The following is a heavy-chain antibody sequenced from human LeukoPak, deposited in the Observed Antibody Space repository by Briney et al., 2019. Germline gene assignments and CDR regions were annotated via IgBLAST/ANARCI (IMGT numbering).Heavy chain of an antibody. CDR3: ARGRMGARTGYYYYMDV. CDR1: GFTVSSIY. D-gene: IGHD1-26*01. V-gene: IGHV3-53*01. J-gene: IGHJ6*03. CDR2: IYSGGST. Sequence: GGSLRLSCAASGFTVSSIYMSWVRQAPGKGLEWVSIIYSGGSTFYADSVKGRFTISRDNSKNTLYLQMNSLRAEDTAVYYCARGRMGARTGYYYYMDVWGKGTTVTVSS.